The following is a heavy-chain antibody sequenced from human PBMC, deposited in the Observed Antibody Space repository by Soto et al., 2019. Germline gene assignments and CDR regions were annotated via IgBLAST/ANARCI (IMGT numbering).Heavy chain of an antibody. J-gene: IGHJ5*02. CDR3: ATSACSSTSCYLDWFDP. CDR2: FDPEDGET. CDR1: GYTLTELS. D-gene: IGHD2-2*01. Sequence: GASVKVSCKVSGYTLTELSMHWVRQAPGKGLEWMGGFDPEDGETIYAQKFQGRVTMTEDTSTDTAYMELSSLRSEDTAVYYCATSACSSTSCYLDWFDPWGQGTLVTVSP. V-gene: IGHV1-24*01.